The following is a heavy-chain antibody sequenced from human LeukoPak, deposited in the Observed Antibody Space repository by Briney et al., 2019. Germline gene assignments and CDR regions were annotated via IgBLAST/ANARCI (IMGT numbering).Heavy chain of an antibody. Sequence: GGSPRLSCAASGFTFSTDWMNWDRQAPGKGLEWVANINQDGSEKHCVDSVKGRFTTSRDNAKNSLYLQMNSLSADDTAIYYCARGTSMPAATNRVVDYWGQGTLVTVSS. CDR3: ARGTSMPAATNRVVDY. D-gene: IGHD6-13*01. CDR1: GFTFSTDW. V-gene: IGHV3-7*01. J-gene: IGHJ4*02. CDR2: INQDGSEK.